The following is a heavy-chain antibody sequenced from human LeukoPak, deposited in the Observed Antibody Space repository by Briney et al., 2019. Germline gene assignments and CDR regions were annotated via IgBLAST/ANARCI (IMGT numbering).Heavy chain of an antibody. CDR3: AKDFTPTTVTHGGYFDY. Sequence: SLRLSCAASGFTFDDYAMHWARQAPGKGLEWVSGISWNSGSIGYADSVKGRFTISRDNAKNSLYLQMNSLRAEDTALYYCAKDFTPTTVTHGGYFDYWGQGTLVTVSS. V-gene: IGHV3-9*01. CDR1: GFTFDDYA. CDR2: ISWNSGSI. J-gene: IGHJ4*02. D-gene: IGHD4-17*01.